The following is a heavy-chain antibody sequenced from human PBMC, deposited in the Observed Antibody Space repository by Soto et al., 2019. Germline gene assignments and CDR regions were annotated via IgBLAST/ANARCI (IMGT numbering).Heavy chain of an antibody. CDR2: IDHSSSSV. V-gene: IGHV3-48*04. J-gene: IGHJ2*01. D-gene: IGHD6-19*01. CDR3: AVGIAVARGYFDL. CDR1: GFRFSRYS. Sequence: EVQLVESGGGLVQPGGSLRLSCAASGFRFSRYSMNWVRQAPGKGPEWVSYIDHSSSSVRYVDSVEGRFTISRDNAKDSLCLQMNSLRVEDTAMYYCAVGIAVARGYFDLWGRGTLVTVSS.